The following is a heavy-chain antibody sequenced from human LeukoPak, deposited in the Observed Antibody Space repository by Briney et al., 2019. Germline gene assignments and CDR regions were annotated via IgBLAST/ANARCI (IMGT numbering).Heavy chain of an antibody. Sequence: ASVKVSCKASGYTFTDYYIHWGRQAPGQGLEWMGWINPNSGDRNYAQNFQGRVTMTRDTSISTAYMELSRLTSDDTAVYYCARENTQTTSPVNYWGQGTLVTVSS. CDR2: INPNSGDR. CDR3: ARENTQTTSPVNY. J-gene: IGHJ4*02. CDR1: GYTFTDYY. V-gene: IGHV1-2*02. D-gene: IGHD4-17*01.